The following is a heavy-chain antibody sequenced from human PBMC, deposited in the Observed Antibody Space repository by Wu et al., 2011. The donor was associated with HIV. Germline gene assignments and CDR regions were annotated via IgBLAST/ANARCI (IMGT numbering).Heavy chain of an antibody. CDR2: IIPMFGKG. Sequence: QVQVVQSGAQVKKPGSSVKISCKATGGAFSSYAIAWVRQAPGQGLEWMGGIIPMFGKGHYAQKFQGRTTITADESTSTAYMELSSLRSEDTAVYYCARGRRVVPAAMYTDLYYYYGMDVWGQGTTVTVSS. CDR1: GGAFSSYA. J-gene: IGHJ6*02. CDR3: ARGRRVVPAAMYTDLYYYYGMDV. D-gene: IGHD2-2*01. V-gene: IGHV1-69*12.